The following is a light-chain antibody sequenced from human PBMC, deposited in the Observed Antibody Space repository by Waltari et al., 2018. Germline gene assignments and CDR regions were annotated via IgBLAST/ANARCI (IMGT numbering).Light chain of an antibody. CDR1: SSDIGYYNA. CDR3: SSYAGSNTYI. CDR2: EVI. Sequence: QAAPTQPPSVSGSPGQSVTISCTGTSSDIGYYNAVSWYQQHPGKAPKLMIYEVIKRPPGVSDRFSGSKSGNTASLTISGLQAEDEADYYCSSYAGSNTYIFGAGTRLTVL. V-gene: IGLV2-11*01. J-gene: IGLJ1*01.